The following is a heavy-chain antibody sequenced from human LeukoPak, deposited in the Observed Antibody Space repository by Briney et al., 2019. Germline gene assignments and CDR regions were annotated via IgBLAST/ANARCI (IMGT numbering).Heavy chain of an antibody. CDR1: GYTFTGYY. CDR2: INPNSGGT. CDR3: ARSTLVGAEVGY. J-gene: IGHJ4*02. D-gene: IGHD1-26*01. Sequence: ASVKVSCTASGYTFTGYYMHWVRQAPGQGLEWMGWINPNSGGTNYAQKFQGRVTMTRDTSISTAYMELSRLRSDDTAVYYCARSTLVGAEVGYWGQGTLVTVSS. V-gene: IGHV1-2*02.